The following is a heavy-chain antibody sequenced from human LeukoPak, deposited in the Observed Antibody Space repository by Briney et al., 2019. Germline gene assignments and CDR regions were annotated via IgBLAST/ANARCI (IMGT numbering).Heavy chain of an antibody. Sequence: SETLSLTCTVSGGSISSSSYYWGWVRQPPGKGLEWIGSIYYSGSTYYNPSLKSRVNISVDTSKNQFSLKLSSVTAADTAVYYCARGVVPAASFDPWGQGTLVTVSS. CDR3: ARGVVPAASFDP. CDR1: GGSISSSSYY. J-gene: IGHJ5*02. V-gene: IGHV4-39*07. CDR2: IYYSGST. D-gene: IGHD2-2*01.